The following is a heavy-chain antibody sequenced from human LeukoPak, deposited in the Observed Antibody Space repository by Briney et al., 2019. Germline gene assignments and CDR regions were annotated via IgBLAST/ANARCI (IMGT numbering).Heavy chain of an antibody. D-gene: IGHD3-16*02. CDR3: ASSFGGVIVPFDY. CDR1: GYSLTSYW. Sequence: GESLKISSKGSGYSLTSYWISWVRQMPGKGLEWMGRIDPSDSYTNYSPSFQGHVTISADKSISTAYLQWSSLKASDTAMYYCASSFGGVIVPFDYWGQGTLVTVSS. CDR2: IDPSDSYT. V-gene: IGHV5-10-1*01. J-gene: IGHJ4*02.